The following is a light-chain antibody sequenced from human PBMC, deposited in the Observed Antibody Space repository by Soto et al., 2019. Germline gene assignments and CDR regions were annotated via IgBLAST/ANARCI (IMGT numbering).Light chain of an antibody. J-gene: IGLJ1*01. Sequence: QSVLTQPPSASGTPGQRVTISCSGSSSNIGSNYVYWYQQLPGTAPKLLIYRNNQRLSGVPDRFSGSKSGTSASLAISGLRSEDEADYYCAAWDDSLSGPLYVFGTGTKVTVL. CDR1: SSNIGSNY. V-gene: IGLV1-47*01. CDR2: RNN. CDR3: AAWDDSLSGPLYV.